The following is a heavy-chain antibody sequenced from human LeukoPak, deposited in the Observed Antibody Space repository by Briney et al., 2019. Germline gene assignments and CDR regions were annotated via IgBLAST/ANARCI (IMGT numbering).Heavy chain of an antibody. CDR3: ARGPIIDIVIIPAADDYYYMDV. CDR1: GYTITSYG. J-gene: IGHJ6*03. Sequence: ASVKVSCKASGYTITSYGISWVRQAPGQGLEWTGWISAYNGNTNSAQKIQGRVTMTTDTSTSTAYMELRSLRSDDTAVYYCARGPIIDIVIIPAADDYYYMDVWGKGTTVTVSS. D-gene: IGHD2-2*01. V-gene: IGHV1-18*01. CDR2: ISAYNGNT.